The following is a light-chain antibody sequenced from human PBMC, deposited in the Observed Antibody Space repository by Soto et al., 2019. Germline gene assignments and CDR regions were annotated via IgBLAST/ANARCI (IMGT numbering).Light chain of an antibody. CDR3: SSYAGSNNFV. V-gene: IGLV2-8*01. CDR1: SIDVGYYDY. CDR2: EVT. J-gene: IGLJ1*01. Sequence: QSVLTQPPSASGFPGQSVTISCTGTSIDVGYYDYVSWYQQHPGKAPKLVIYEVTKRPSGVPDRVSASKSGNTASLTVSGLRAEDEADYYCSSYAGSNNFVXGSGTKVTVL.